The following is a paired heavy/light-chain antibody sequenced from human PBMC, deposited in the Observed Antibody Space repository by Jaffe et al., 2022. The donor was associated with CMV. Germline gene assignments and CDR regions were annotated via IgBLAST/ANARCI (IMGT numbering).Light chain of an antibody. Sequence: EIVLTQSPATLSLSPGERATLSCRASQSITTLLAWYQQKPGQAPRLLIYDASNRATGIPARFSGSGSGTDFSLTISSLEPEDFAIYYCHQRSKWPQTFGQGTQVEIK. CDR1: QSITTL. J-gene: IGKJ1*01. CDR2: DAS. CDR3: HQRSKWPQT. V-gene: IGKV3-11*01.
Heavy chain of an antibody. CDR3: ARNFHWIPDY. Sequence: EVQLLESGGGLVQPGGSLRLSCAASGFTFTTYRMSWVRQAPGKGLEWVSLISESGDMTFYTDSVKGRFTISRDNSRNTLHLQMNNLRVEDTAVYYCARNFHWIPDYWGQGTLVTVSS. CDR1: GFTFTTYR. D-gene: IGHD3-9*01. V-gene: IGHV3-23*01. CDR2: ISESGDMT. J-gene: IGHJ4*02.